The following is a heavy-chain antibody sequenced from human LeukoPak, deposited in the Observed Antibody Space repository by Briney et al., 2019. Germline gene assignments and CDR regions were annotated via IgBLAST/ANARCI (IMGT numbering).Heavy chain of an antibody. D-gene: IGHD3-10*01. CDR1: GFTFGDYA. CDR2: IRSKAYGGTT. Sequence: GGSLRLSCTASGFTFGDYAMSWVRQAPGKGLEWVGFIRSKAYGGTTEYAASVKGRFTISRDDSKSIAYLQMNSLKTEDTAVYYCTRDASSLLWFGELFSHLPFFDYWGQGTLVTVSS. CDR3: TRDASSLLWFGELFSHLPFFDY. J-gene: IGHJ4*02. V-gene: IGHV3-49*04.